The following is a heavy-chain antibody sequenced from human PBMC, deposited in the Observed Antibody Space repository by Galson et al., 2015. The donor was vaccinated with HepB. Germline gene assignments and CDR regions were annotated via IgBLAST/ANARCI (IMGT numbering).Heavy chain of an antibody. CDR3: ARGGHVDTANDAFDI. V-gene: IGHV3-30*04. D-gene: IGHD5-18*01. J-gene: IGHJ3*02. CDR1: GFTFSSYA. CDR2: ISYDGSNK. Sequence: SLRLSCAASGFTFSSYAMHWVRQAPGKGLEWVAVISYDGSNKYYADSVKGRFTISRDNSKNTLYLQMNSLRAEDTAVYYCARGGHVDTANDAFDIWGQGTMVTVSS.